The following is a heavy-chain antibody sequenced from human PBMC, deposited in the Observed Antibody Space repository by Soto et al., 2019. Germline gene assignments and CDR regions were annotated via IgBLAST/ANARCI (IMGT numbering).Heavy chain of an antibody. CDR3: AKEDYSANFDY. D-gene: IGHD2-15*01. V-gene: IGHV3-33*06. CDR2: IWYDGSNK. CDR1: GFTFSSYG. Sequence: SLRLSCSASGFTFSSYGMHWVRQAPGKGLEWVAVIWYDGSNKYYADSVKGRFTISRDNSKNTLYLQMNSLRAEDTAVYYCAKEDYSANFDYWGQGTLVTVSS. J-gene: IGHJ4*02.